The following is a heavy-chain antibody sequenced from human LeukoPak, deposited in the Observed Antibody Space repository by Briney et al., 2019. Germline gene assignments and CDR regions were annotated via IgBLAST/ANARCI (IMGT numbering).Heavy chain of an antibody. CDR3: ARASTAVFGVVIPVFDY. CDR2: IYYSGST. J-gene: IGHJ4*02. V-gene: IGHV4-39*07. CDR1: GGSIGSSSYY. Sequence: PSETLSLTCTVSGGSIGSSSYYWGWIRQPPGKGLEWIGSIYYSGSTYYNPSLKSRVTISVDTSKNQFSLKLSSVTAADTAVYYCARASTAVFGVVIPVFDYWGQGTLVTVSS. D-gene: IGHD3-3*01.